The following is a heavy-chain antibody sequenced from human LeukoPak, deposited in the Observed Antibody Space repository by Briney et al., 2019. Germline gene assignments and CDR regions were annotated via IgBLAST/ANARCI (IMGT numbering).Heavy chain of an antibody. CDR1: GGSISSYY. Sequence: SETLSLTCTVSGGSISSYYWSWIRQPPGKGLEWIGYIYYSGSTNYDPSLKSRVTISVDTSKNQFSLKLSSVTAADTAVYYCARHEAAMVPFDYWGQGTLVTVSS. J-gene: IGHJ4*02. V-gene: IGHV4-59*08. D-gene: IGHD5-18*01. CDR3: ARHEAAMVPFDY. CDR2: IYYSGST.